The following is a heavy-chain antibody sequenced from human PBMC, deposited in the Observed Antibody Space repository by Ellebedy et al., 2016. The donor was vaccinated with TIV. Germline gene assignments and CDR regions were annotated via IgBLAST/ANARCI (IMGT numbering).Heavy chain of an antibody. Sequence: GESLKISXKGSGYSFTSYWIGWVRQMPGKGLEWMGIIYPGDSDTRYSPSFQGQVTISADKSISTAYLQWSSLKASDTAMYYCAYGSGSSGYYYGMDVWGQGTTVTVSS. D-gene: IGHD3-10*01. V-gene: IGHV5-51*01. CDR2: IYPGDSDT. CDR1: GYSFTSYW. CDR3: AYGSGSSGYYYGMDV. J-gene: IGHJ6*02.